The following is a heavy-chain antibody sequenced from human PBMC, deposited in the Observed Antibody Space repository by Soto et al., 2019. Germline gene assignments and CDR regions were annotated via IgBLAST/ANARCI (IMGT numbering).Heavy chain of an antibody. Sequence: SETLSLTCTVSGGSISSSSYYWGWIRQPPGKGLEWIGSIYYSGSTYYNPSLKSRVTISVDTSKNQFSLKLSSVTAADTAVYYCASRPYDILTGYYDGFDYWGQGTLVTVSS. CDR2: IYYSGST. CDR3: ASRPYDILTGYYDGFDY. V-gene: IGHV4-39*01. J-gene: IGHJ4*02. CDR1: GGSISSSSYY. D-gene: IGHD3-9*01.